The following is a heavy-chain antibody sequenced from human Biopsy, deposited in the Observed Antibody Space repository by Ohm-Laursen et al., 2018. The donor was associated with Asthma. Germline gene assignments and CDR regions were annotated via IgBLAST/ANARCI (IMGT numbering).Heavy chain of an antibody. CDR1: GFSFSDYH. CDR3: ARGDSSNWSHYYFDY. Sequence: SPRLSCAASGFSFSDYHMTWMRQAPGKGLAWVSTIRPNNRGVDYVPSVRGRFTISRDYSKNTLYLQMHSLRAEDTAVYYCARGDSSNWSHYYFDYWGQGTLVTVSS. CDR2: IRPNNRGV. J-gene: IGHJ4*02. V-gene: IGHV3-11*05. D-gene: IGHD3-22*01.